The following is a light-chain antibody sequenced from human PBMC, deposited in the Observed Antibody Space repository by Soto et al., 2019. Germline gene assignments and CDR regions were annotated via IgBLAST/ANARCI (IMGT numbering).Light chain of an antibody. CDR1: SSNIETTFN. V-gene: IGLV1-40*01. J-gene: IGLJ3*02. CDR2: DTT. Sequence: QSVLTQPPSVSGAPGQRVTISCTGRSSNIETTFNVHWYQQLPGTAPKLLLYDTTNRPSGVSDRFSGSRSGTSASLAITGLQAEDEADYYCQSFDSLWVFGGGTKLTVL. CDR3: QSFDSLWV.